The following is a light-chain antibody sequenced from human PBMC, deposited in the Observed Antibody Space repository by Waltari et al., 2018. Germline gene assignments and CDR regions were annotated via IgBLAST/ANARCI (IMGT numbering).Light chain of an antibody. CDR1: SLRTSY. CDR2: GKS. V-gene: IGLV3-19*01. CDR3: ASRDSSGNHAV. Sequence: SSELTQDPAVSVALGHAVRITCQGDSLRTSYSSWYQQKPGQAPVLVIYGKSNRPSGLPDRFSGSSSGNTASLTISGAQAEDEADYYCASRDSSGNHAVFGGGTKLTVL. J-gene: IGLJ2*01.